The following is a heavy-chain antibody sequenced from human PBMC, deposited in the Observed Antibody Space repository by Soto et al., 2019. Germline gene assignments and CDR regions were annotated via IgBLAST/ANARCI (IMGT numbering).Heavy chain of an antibody. J-gene: IGHJ4*02. CDR1: GYTFTGYY. CDR2: ISAYNGNT. CDR3: ARGDIVVVPVD. Sequence: GASVKVSCKASGYTFTGYYMRWVRQAPGQGLEWMGWISAYNGNTNYAQKLQGRVTMTTDTSTSTAYMELRSLRSDDTAVYYCARGDIVVVPVDWGQGTLVTVSS. D-gene: IGHD2-2*01. V-gene: IGHV1-18*04.